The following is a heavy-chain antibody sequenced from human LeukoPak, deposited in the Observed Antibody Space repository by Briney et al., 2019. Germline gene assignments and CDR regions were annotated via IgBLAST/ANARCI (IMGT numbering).Heavy chain of an antibody. Sequence: PGGSLRLSCAASGFTFSSYEMNWVRQAPRKGLEWVSYISSSGSTTHYADSVKGRFTISRDDAKNSLYLQMNSLRAENTAVYYCARYCSSTSCYDYWGQGTLVTVSS. CDR1: GFTFSSYE. V-gene: IGHV3-48*03. CDR3: ARYCSSTSCYDY. J-gene: IGHJ4*02. D-gene: IGHD2-2*01. CDR2: ISSSGSTT.